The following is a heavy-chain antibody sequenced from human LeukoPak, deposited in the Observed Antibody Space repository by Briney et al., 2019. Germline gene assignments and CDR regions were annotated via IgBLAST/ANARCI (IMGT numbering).Heavy chain of an antibody. CDR3: AKPRGGDSWAFDF. D-gene: IGHD2-21*02. J-gene: IGHJ3*01. CDR2: ISYDGSNQ. V-gene: IGHV3-30*18. Sequence: GGSLRLSCGASGFTFIGYGMHWVRQAPGKGLEWVAGISYDGSNQYYTDSVKGRFTISRDNSKNTLYLQMNSLRPEDTAVYYCAKPRGGDSWAFDFWGQGTMVTVSS. CDR1: GFTFIGYG.